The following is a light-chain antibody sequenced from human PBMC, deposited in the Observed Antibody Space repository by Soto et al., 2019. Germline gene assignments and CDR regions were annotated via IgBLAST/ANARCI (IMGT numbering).Light chain of an antibody. CDR2: GAS. CDR3: QQYNNCPRT. Sequence: EIVMTQTPATSSVSPGEGAIRSCRASQSVSSDLAWYHQKPGQAPRLLIYGASTRATGIPARFSGSGSGTEFTLTINSLQSEDFAVYYCQQYNNCPRTFGQGTKVDI. CDR1: QSVSSD. V-gene: IGKV3-15*01. J-gene: IGKJ1*01.